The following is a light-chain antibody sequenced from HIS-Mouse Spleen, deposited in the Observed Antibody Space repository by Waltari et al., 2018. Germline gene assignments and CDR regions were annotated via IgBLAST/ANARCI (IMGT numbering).Light chain of an antibody. CDR3: QQLNSYPPT. J-gene: IGKJ1*01. Sequence: DIQLTHSPSFLSASVGARVTITCRASQGISSSLVWYQQKPGEAPKLLIDAASTLQSGVPSRFGGSGAGTEFTLTISSLQPEDFATYYCQQLNSYPPTFGQGTKVEIK. V-gene: IGKV1-9*01. CDR1: QGISSS. CDR2: AAS.